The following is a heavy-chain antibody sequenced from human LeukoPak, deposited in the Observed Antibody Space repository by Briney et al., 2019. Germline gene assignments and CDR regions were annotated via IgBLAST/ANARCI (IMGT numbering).Heavy chain of an antibody. CDR1: GGSISSGSHY. CDR3: AGEVGGSWFDP. CDR2: IYSSGNT. J-gene: IGHJ5*02. D-gene: IGHD1-26*01. V-gene: IGHV4-61*02. Sequence: PSETLSLTCTVSGGSISSGSHYWSWIRQPAGKGLEWIGRIYSSGNTNSNPSLKSRVTISLDTSKNQFSLNLSSVTAADTAVYYCAGEVGGSWFDPWGLGTLVTVSS.